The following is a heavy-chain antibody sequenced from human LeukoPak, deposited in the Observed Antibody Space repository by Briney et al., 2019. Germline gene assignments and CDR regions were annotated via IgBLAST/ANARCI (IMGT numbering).Heavy chain of an antibody. CDR2: INHSGST. CDR3: ARAPYYDFWSGPHRHFDY. CDR1: GGSFSGYY. V-gene: IGHV4-34*01. Sequence: SEALSLTCAVYGGSFSGYYWSWIRQPPGKGLEWIGEINHSGSTNYYPSLRSRVTISLDTSKNQFSQLLSSVTAAGTAVYYGARAPYYDFWSGPHRHFDYWGQGTLVTVSS. J-gene: IGHJ4*02. D-gene: IGHD3-3*01.